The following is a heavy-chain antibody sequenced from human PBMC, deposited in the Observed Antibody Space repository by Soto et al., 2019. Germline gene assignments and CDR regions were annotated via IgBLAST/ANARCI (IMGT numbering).Heavy chain of an antibody. Sequence: QVQLVESGGGVVQPGRSLRLSCAASGFTFSSYGMYWVRQAPGKGLEWVAVISYDGSNKYYADSVKGRFTISRDNSKNTLYLQMNSLRPEDTAVYYCAKVGHGSGKGFDYWGQGTLVTVSS. J-gene: IGHJ4*02. D-gene: IGHD3-10*01. CDR1: GFTFSSYG. CDR3: AKVGHGSGKGFDY. CDR2: ISYDGSNK. V-gene: IGHV3-30*18.